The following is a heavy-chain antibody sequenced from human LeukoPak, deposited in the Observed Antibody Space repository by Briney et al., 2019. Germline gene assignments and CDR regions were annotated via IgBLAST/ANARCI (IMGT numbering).Heavy chain of an antibody. CDR1: GGTFSSYA. D-gene: IGHD3-22*01. CDR3: ARDPGHRSKYYYDSSGYFNFDY. J-gene: IGHJ4*02. V-gene: IGHV1-69*04. Sequence: SVKVSCKASGGTFSSYAISWVRQAPGQGLEWMGRIIPILGMANYAQKFQGRVTITADKSTSTAYMELSSLRSEDTAVYYCARDPGHRSKYYYDSSGYFNFDYWGQGTLVTVSS. CDR2: IIPILGMA.